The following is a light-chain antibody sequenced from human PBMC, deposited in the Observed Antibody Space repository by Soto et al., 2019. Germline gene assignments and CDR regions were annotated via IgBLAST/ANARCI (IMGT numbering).Light chain of an antibody. CDR3: QQYESSRT. CDR1: QSVSGTF. J-gene: IGKJ1*01. Sequence: EIVLTQSPGTLSLTPGERATLSCRASQSVSGTFLAWYQQKPGQAPKVLIYGASTRATGIPDRFSGSGSGTDFTLTISRLEPEVFAMYYCQQYESSRTFGQGTKVEMK. CDR2: GAS. V-gene: IGKV3-20*01.